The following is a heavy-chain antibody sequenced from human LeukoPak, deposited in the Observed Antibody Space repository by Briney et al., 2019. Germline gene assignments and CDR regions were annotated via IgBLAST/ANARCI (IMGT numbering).Heavy chain of an antibody. J-gene: IGHJ4*02. CDR2: IRYDGSNK. CDR1: GFTFSSYG. V-gene: IGHV3-30*02. Sequence: GGSLRLSCTASGFTFSSYGMHWVRQAPGKGLEWVAFIRYDGSNKFYADSVKGRFTISRDNSKNTLFLQMNSLRAEDTAVYYCARESESYDSSGSTFNYWGQGTLVTVSS. D-gene: IGHD3-22*01. CDR3: ARESESYDSSGSTFNY.